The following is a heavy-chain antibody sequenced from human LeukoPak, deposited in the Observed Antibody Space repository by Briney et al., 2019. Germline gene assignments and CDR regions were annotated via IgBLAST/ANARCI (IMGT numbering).Heavy chain of an antibody. V-gene: IGHV1-2*02. J-gene: IGHJ4*02. CDR3: ARFPARYYDILTGQGTVIDY. CDR2: INPSSGGT. CDR1: GYTFTGYY. Sequence: ASVKVSCKASGYTFTGYYMHWVRQAPGQGLEWMGWINPSSGGTNYAQKFQGRVTMTRDTSISTAYMELSRLRSDDTAVYYCARFPARYYDILTGQGTVIDYWGQGTLVTVSS. D-gene: IGHD3-9*01.